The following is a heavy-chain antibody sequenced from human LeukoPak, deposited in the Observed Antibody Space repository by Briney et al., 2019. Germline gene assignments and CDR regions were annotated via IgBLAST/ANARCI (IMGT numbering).Heavy chain of an antibody. V-gene: IGHV3-33*08. CDR1: GFTFSSYW. CDR3: ARALGSHGSLDY. J-gene: IGHJ4*02. CDR2: IWFDGSNR. Sequence: GGSLRLSCAASGFTFSSYWMNWVRQAPGKGLDWVGVIWFDGSNRYYADSVKGRFTISRDNSKNTLYLQMNSLRAEDTAVYYCARALGSHGSLDYWGQGTLVTVSS. D-gene: IGHD1-26*01.